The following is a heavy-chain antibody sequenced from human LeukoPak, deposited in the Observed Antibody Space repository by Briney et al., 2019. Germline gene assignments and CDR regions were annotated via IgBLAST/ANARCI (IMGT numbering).Heavy chain of an antibody. J-gene: IGHJ4*02. CDR2: ISSNGGST. V-gene: IGHV3-64*01. CDR1: GFTFSSYA. Sequence: GGSLRLSCAASGFTFSSYAMHWVRQAPGKGLEYVSAISSNGGSTYYANSAKGRFTISRDNSKNTLHLQMGSLRAEDMAVYYCARERMERDGYNYLDYWGQGTLVTVSS. D-gene: IGHD5-24*01. CDR3: ARERMERDGYNYLDY.